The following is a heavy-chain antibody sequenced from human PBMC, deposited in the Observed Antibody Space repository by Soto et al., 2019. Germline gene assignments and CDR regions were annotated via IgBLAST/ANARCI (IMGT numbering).Heavy chain of an antibody. J-gene: IGHJ6*03. CDR2: IYYSGST. Sequence: SETLSLTCTVSGGSVSRSSYYWGWIRQPPGTGLEWIGSIYYSGSTYYNPSLKNRVTISVDTSENQFSLRLSSVTAADTAVYYCARHPAWGSSWNYYYYYMDVWGKGTTVTVSS. CDR1: GGSVSRSSYY. CDR3: ARHPAWGSSWNYYYYYMDV. D-gene: IGHD6-13*01. V-gene: IGHV4-39*01.